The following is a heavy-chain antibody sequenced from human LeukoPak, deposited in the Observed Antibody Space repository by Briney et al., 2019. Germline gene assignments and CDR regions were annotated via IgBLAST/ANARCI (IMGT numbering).Heavy chain of an antibody. CDR3: ARLRVQNYGGNWGFDY. CDR1: GYSISSISSTYY. V-gene: IGHV4-38-2*02. Sequence: SETLSLTCTVSGYSISSISSTYYWGWVRQSPGKRLEWIGSSIYHSGSTYYNPSLQSRVTISIDTSKNQFSLKLSSVTAADTAVYYCARLRVQNYGGNWGFDYWGQGTLVTVSS. D-gene: IGHD4-23*01. CDR2: SIYHSGST. J-gene: IGHJ4*02.